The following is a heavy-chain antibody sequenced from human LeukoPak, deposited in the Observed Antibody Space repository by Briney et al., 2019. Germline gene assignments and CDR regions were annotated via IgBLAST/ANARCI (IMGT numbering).Heavy chain of an antibody. Sequence: SSYYWGWIRQPPGKGLEWVSFISTSSSYIYYADSVKGRFTISRGNAKNSLYLQMNSLRAEDTAVYYCARDARGGYTYGGLDQWGQGTLVTVSS. CDR2: ISTSSSYI. CDR1: SSYY. V-gene: IGHV3-21*01. D-gene: IGHD5-18*01. J-gene: IGHJ4*02. CDR3: ARDARGGYTYGGLDQ.